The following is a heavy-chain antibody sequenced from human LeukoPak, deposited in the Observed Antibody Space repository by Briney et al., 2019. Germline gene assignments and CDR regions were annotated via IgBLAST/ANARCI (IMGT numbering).Heavy chain of an antibody. CDR3: ARGDPRYSSKTDY. Sequence: SETLSLTCTVSGGSVSSGSYYWSWIRQPPGKGLEWIGYIYYSGSTNYNPSLRSRVTISVDTSKNQFSLKLSSVTAVDTAVYYCARGDPRYSSKTDYWGQGTLVTVSS. CDR1: GGSVSSGSYY. V-gene: IGHV4-61*01. CDR2: IYYSGST. J-gene: IGHJ4*02. D-gene: IGHD6-13*01.